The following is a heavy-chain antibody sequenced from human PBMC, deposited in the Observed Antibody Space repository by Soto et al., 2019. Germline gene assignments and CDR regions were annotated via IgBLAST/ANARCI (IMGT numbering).Heavy chain of an antibody. D-gene: IGHD4-17*01. CDR3: ARGYGDYSFDY. V-gene: IGHV4-34*01. CDR1: VGSFSGYY. J-gene: IGHJ4*02. CDR2: INHSGST. Sequence: SETLSPTCAVHVGSFSGYYWSWIRQPPGKGLEWIGEINHSGSTNYNPSLKSRVTISVDTSKNQFSLKLSSVTAADTAVYYCARGYGDYSFDYWGQGTLVPVSS.